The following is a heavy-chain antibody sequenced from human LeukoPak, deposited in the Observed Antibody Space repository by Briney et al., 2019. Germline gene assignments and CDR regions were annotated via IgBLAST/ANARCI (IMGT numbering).Heavy chain of an antibody. Sequence: GGSLRLSCAASGFTFSSYAMSWVRQTPGKGLEWVSGIFGSGGSAHYADSVKGRFTISRDNSQNTVYLQMNSLRAEDTAVYYCGKTTTGYSSGRNPAWPVDYWGQGTLVTVSS. J-gene: IGHJ4*02. CDR1: GFTFSSYA. CDR2: IFGSGGSA. CDR3: GKTTTGYSSGRNPAWPVDY. V-gene: IGHV3-23*01. D-gene: IGHD6-19*01.